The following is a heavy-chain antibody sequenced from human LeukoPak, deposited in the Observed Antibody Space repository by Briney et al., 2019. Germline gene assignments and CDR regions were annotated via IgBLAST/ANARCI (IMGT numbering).Heavy chain of an antibody. V-gene: IGHV4-34*01. CDR3: ARVCLWGGSCYVYYNGMDV. D-gene: IGHD2-2*01. CDR1: GGSFNGYS. J-gene: IGHJ6*02. Sequence: SETLSLTCAVYGGSFNGYSWSWIRQPPGKGLEWIGEINHSGGTNYNPSLKSRVTISVDTSKNQFSLKLRSVTAADTAVYYCARVCLWGGSCYVYYNGMDVWGQGTTVTVPS. CDR2: INHSGGT.